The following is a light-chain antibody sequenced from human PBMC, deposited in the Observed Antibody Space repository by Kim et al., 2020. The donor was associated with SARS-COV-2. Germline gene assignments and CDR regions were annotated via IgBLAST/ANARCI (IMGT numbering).Light chain of an antibody. CDR3: AAWDDSLNGWV. V-gene: IGLV1-44*01. CDR1: SSNIGSNT. Sequence: QSVLTQPPSASGTPGQWVTISCSGSSSNIGSNTVNWYQQLPGTAPKLLIYSNNQRPSGVPDRFSGSKSGTSASLAISGLQSEDEADYYCAAWDDSLNGWVFGGGTQLTVL. J-gene: IGLJ3*02. CDR2: SNN.